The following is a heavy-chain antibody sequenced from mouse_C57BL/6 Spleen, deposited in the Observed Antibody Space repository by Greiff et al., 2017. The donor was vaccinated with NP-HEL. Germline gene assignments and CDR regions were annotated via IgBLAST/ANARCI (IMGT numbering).Heavy chain of an antibody. CDR2: IYPGDGDT. CDR1: GYAFSSSW. Sequence: VQLQQSGPELVKPGASVKISCKASGYAFSSSWMNWVKQRPGKGLEWIGRIYPGDGDTNYNGKFKGKATLTADKSSSTAYMQLSSLTSEDSAVYFCARDGSSYPYCDYWGQGTTLTVSS. CDR3: ARDGSSYPYCDY. V-gene: IGHV1-82*01. J-gene: IGHJ2*01. D-gene: IGHD1-1*01.